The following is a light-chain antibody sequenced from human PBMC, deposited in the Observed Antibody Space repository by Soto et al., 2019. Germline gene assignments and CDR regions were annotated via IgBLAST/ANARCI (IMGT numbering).Light chain of an antibody. J-gene: IGLJ1*01. Sequence: ALTQPTSVSGSPGQSITISCTGNHNDIGTYDYVSWYQQHPGRAPRLLIYGVTTRPSGISDRFSASKSGLTASLTISGLQPEDEADYYCSSFTSDRIYVFGPGTKLTVL. CDR3: SSFTSDRIYV. V-gene: IGLV2-14*03. CDR2: GVT. CDR1: HNDIGTYDY.